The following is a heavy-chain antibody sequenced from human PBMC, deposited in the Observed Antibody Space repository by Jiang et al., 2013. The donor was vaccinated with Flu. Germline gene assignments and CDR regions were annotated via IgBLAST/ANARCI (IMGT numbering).Heavy chain of an antibody. V-gene: IGHV4-39*01. Sequence: GPGLVKPSETLSLTCTVSGGSISSSSYYWGWIRQPPGKGLEWIGRIYYSGSTYYSPSLKSRVTIAVDTSKNQFSLNLNSVTAADTAVYYCASFLSVSLVPAAVYYFDYWGQGTLVTVSS. D-gene: IGHD2-2*01. CDR3: ASFLSVSLVPAAVYYFDY. CDR2: IYYSGST. CDR1: GGSISSSSYY. J-gene: IGHJ4*02.